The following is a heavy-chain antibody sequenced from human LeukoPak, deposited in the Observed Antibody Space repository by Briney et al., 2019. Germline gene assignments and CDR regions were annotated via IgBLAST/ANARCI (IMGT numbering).Heavy chain of an antibody. V-gene: IGHV3-23*01. CDR3: AKSPGYCSSTSCYGSFDY. D-gene: IGHD2-2*01. J-gene: IGHJ4*02. Sequence: GGSLRLSCSASGFPFSSYAMSWFRQAPGKGVEGVAAIRGSGGSTYYEDSVKGRFTISRDNSKNTLYLQMNSLRAEDTAVYYCAKSPGYCSSTSCYGSFDYWGQGTLVTVSS. CDR2: IRGSGGST. CDR1: GFPFSSYA.